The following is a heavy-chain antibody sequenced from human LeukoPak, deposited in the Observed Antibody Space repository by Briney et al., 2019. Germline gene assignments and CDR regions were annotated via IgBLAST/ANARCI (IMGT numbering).Heavy chain of an antibody. CDR2: INPSGGST. CDR1: GYTFTSYY. Sequence: ASVKASCKASGYTFTSYYMHWVRQAPGQGLEWMGIINPSGGSTSYAQKFQGRVTMTRDTSTSTVYMELSSLRSEDTAVYYCARDPTPWSGGDWYFDLWGRGTLVTVSS. CDR3: ARDPTPWSGGDWYFDL. D-gene: IGHD2-15*01. J-gene: IGHJ2*01. V-gene: IGHV1-46*01.